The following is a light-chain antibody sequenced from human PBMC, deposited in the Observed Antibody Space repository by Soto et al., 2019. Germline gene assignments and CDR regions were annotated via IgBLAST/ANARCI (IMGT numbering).Light chain of an antibody. J-gene: IGKJ4*01. CDR2: GAS. CDR1: QSVSSSY. Sequence: EIVLTQSPGTLSLSPGERATLSCRASQSVSSSYLAWYQQKPGQAPRLLIYGASSRATGIPDRFSGSGSGTDFXXTISXLEPEDFAVYYCQQYGSSPAVTFGGGTKVEIK. CDR3: QQYGSSPAVT. V-gene: IGKV3-20*01.